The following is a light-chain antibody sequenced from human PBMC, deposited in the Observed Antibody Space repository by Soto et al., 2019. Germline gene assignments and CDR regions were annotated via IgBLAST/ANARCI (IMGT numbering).Light chain of an antibody. V-gene: IGLV1-44*01. CDR3: AAWDDSLDGPI. CDR2: NNN. Sequence: QPVLTQPPSASGTPGQSITISCSGSSSNIGSNSVNWYQQFPGTAPKLLIYNNNQRPSGVPDRFSGSKSGTSASLAISGLQSEDESDYYCAAWDDSLDGPIFGTGTKVTVL. J-gene: IGLJ1*01. CDR1: SSNIGSNS.